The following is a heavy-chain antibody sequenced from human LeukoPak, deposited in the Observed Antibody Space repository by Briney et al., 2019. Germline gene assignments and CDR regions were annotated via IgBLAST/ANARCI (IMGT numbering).Heavy chain of an antibody. J-gene: IGHJ4*02. D-gene: IGHD3-3*01. CDR1: GGSISSGDYY. Sequence: SETLSLTCTVSGGSISSGDYYWSWIRQPPGKGLEWIGYIYYSGSTYYNPSLESRVTIPVDTSKNQFSLKLSSVTAADTAVYYCARVDFWSDYFFDFWGQGTLVTVSS. CDR2: IYYSGST. V-gene: IGHV4-30-4*08. CDR3: ARVDFWSDYFFDF.